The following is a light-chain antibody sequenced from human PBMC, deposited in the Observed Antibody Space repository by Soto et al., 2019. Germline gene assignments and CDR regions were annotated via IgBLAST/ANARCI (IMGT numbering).Light chain of an antibody. V-gene: IGLV1-40*01. J-gene: IGLJ3*02. Sequence: QSVLTQPPSVSGAPGQRVTISCTGSSSNIGAGFDVHWYQQLPGTAPKLLIYGNINRPSGVPDRFSGSKSGTSASLAITGLQAEDEAYYYCQSYDSSLSGSNWVFGGGTKVTVL. CDR3: QSYDSSLSGSNWV. CDR2: GNI. CDR1: SSNIGAGFD.